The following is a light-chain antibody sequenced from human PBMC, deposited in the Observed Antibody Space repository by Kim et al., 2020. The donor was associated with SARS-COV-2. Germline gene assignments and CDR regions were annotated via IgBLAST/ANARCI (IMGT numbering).Light chain of an antibody. CDR1: ESASLW. J-gene: IGKJ2*01. CDR2: KAS. CDR3: QQYDDWPYT. Sequence: SGGDRALLPCRASESASLWWALYQQTPGKAPKVLIYKASTLASGVPPRFSGSGSGIEFTLTISSLPPDDSAAYYCQQYDDWPYTLGQGTKLEL. V-gene: IGKV1-5*03.